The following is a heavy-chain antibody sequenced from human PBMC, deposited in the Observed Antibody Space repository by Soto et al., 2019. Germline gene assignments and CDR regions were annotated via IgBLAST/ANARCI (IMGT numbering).Heavy chain of an antibody. V-gene: IGHV3-13*01. J-gene: IGHJ6*03. CDR1: GFTFSSYD. Sequence: GGSLRLSCAASGFTFSSYDMHWVRQATGKGLEWVSAIGTAGDTYYPGSVKGRFTISRENAKNSLYLQMNSLRAGDTAVCYCARADRYSSSWYGENQASLIQPHYYYYYMDVWGKGTTVTVSS. D-gene: IGHD6-13*01. CDR3: ARADRYSSSWYGENQASLIQPHYYYYYMDV. CDR2: IGTAGDT.